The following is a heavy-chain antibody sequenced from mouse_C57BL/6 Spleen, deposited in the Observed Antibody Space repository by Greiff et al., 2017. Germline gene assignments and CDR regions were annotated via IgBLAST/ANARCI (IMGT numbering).Heavy chain of an antibody. CDR1: GYTFTSYW. J-gene: IGHJ4*01. V-gene: IGHV1-55*01. CDR3: AREGGNYKADAMDY. D-gene: IGHD2-1*01. Sequence: VQLQQPGAELVKPGASVKMSCKASGYTFTSYWITWVKQRPGQGLEWIGDIYPGSGSTNYNEKFKSKATLTVDTSSSTAYMQLSSLTSEDSAVYYCAREGGNYKADAMDYWGQGTSVTVSS. CDR2: IYPGSGST.